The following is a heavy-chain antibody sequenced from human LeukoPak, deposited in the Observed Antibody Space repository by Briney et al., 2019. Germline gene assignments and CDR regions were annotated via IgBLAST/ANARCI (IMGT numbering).Heavy chain of an antibody. CDR3: ARNQHFYGMDV. V-gene: IGHV1-18*01. J-gene: IGHJ6*02. CDR2: ISAYNGNT. CDR1: GYTFTSFV. Sequence: ASVKVSCKASGYTFTSFVISWVRQAPGQGLEWMGWISAYNGNTDHAQKLQGRVTMTTDTSTTTAYMELRSLRSDDTAVYYCARNQHFYGMDVWGQGTTVTVSS.